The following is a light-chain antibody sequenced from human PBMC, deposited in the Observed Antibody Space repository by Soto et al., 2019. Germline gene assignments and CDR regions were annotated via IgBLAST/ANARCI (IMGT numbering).Light chain of an antibody. J-gene: IGKJ4*01. V-gene: IGKV3-20*01. CDR2: GAS. CDR3: QQYGSSST. Sequence: EIVLTQSPGTLSLSPGERATLSCRASQTLSSSYLAWYQHKPGQAPRLLIYGASNRATGIPDRFSGSESGTDFTLTINRLEPEDFAMYYCQQYGSSSTFGGGTKVEIK. CDR1: QTLSSSY.